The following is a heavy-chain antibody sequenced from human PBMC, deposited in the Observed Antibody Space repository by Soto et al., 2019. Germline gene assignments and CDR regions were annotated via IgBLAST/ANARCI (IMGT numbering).Heavy chain of an antibody. V-gene: IGHV4-34*10. CDR3: ARFRTTVTANYYYYYGMDV. CDR1: GGSFSGYY. D-gene: IGHD4-17*01. CDR2: INHSGST. Sequence: SETLSLTCAVYGGSFSGYYWSWIRQPPGKGLEWIGEINHSGSTNYNPSLKSRVTMTTDTSTSTAYMELRSLRSDDTAVYHCARFRTTVTANYYYYYGMDVWGQGTTVTVSS. J-gene: IGHJ6*02.